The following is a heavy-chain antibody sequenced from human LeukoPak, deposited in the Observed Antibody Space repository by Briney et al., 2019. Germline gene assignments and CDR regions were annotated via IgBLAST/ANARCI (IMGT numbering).Heavy chain of an antibody. Sequence: GGSLRLSCAASGFTFSDYYMSWIRQAPGKGLEWVSYISSSGSTIYYADSVKGRFTISRDNAKNSLYLQMNSLRAEDTAVYYFARDPFYCSSTSCYSYFDYWGQGTLVTVSS. D-gene: IGHD2-2*02. CDR2: ISSSGSTI. V-gene: IGHV3-11*04. CDR3: ARDPFYCSSTSCYSYFDY. CDR1: GFTFSDYY. J-gene: IGHJ4*02.